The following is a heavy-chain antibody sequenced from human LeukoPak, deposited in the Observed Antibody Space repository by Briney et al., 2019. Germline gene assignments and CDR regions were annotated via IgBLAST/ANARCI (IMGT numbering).Heavy chain of an antibody. Sequence: GSSVKVSCKSSGGTFSSYAISWVRQAPGQGLEWMGGIIPIFGTTNYAQKFQGRVTISADESTSTAHMELSSLRSEDTAAYYCANGRYYYDSSGYWGDYWGQGTLVTVSS. CDR3: ANGRYYYDSSGYWGDY. V-gene: IGHV1-69*01. CDR1: GGTFSSYA. D-gene: IGHD3-22*01. J-gene: IGHJ4*02. CDR2: IIPIFGTT.